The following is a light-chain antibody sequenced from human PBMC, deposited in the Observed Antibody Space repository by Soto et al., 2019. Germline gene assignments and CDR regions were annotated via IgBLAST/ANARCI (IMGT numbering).Light chain of an antibody. CDR1: QSISSW. CDR2: KAS. CDR3: LQYNSYPWT. J-gene: IGKJ1*01. V-gene: IGKV1-5*03. Sequence: DIPMTQSPSTLSASVGDIVTITCRASQSISSWLAWYQQKPGKAPKLLIYKASSLESGVPSRFSGSGSGTEFTLTISSLQPDDVATYYCLQYNSYPWTLGQGTKVDIK.